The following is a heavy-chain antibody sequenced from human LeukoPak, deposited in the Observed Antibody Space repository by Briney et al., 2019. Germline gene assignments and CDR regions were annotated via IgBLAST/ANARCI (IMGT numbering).Heavy chain of an antibody. CDR2: ISSSSSYI. CDR1: GFTFSSYS. D-gene: IGHD3-3*01. V-gene: IGHV3-21*04. J-gene: IGHJ4*02. Sequence: PGGSLRLSCAASGFTFSSYSMNWVRQAPGKGLEWVSSISSSSSYIYYADSVKGRFTISRDNAKNSLYLQMNSLRAEDTALYYCAKGDFWSGYYPNFDYWGQGTLVTVSS. CDR3: AKGDFWSGYYPNFDY.